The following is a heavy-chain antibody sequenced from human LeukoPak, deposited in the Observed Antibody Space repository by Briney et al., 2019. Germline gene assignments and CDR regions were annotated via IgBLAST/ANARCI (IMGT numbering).Heavy chain of an antibody. Sequence: GGSLRLSCAASGFTLSDYYMSWTRQAPGKGLEGVSYISSSGSTIYYADSVKGRFTISRDNAKNSLYLQMNSLRAEDTAVYYCARVRVGATTDFDYWGQGTLVTVSS. J-gene: IGHJ4*02. D-gene: IGHD1-26*01. V-gene: IGHV3-11*04. CDR1: GFTLSDYY. CDR3: ARVRVGATTDFDY. CDR2: ISSSGSTI.